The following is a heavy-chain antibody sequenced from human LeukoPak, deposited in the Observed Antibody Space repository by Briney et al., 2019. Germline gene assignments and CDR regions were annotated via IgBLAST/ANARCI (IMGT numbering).Heavy chain of an antibody. V-gene: IGHV5-51*01. CDR2: VYPGDSGT. CDR1: GYSFTSYW. D-gene: IGHD4-11*01. CDR3: ARHELTTVTKRILDY. Sequence: GESLKISCKGSGYSFTSYWIGWVRQMPGKGLEWMGIVYPGDSGTRYSPSFQGQVTISADKAISTAYLQWSSLKASDTAIYYCARHELTTVTKRILDYWGQGTLVTVSS. J-gene: IGHJ4*02.